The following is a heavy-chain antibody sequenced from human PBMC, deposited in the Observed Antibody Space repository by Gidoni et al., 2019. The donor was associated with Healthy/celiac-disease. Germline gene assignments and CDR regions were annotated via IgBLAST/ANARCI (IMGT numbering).Heavy chain of an antibody. V-gene: IGHV4-34*01. J-gene: IGHJ5*02. CDR2: INHSGST. CDR3: AGGHRIVVVPAASGWFDP. CDR1: GGCFSGYY. D-gene: IGHD2-2*01. Sequence: QVQLQQWGAGLLKPSETLSLTCDVYGGCFSGYYWSWIRQPTGKGLAWIGEINHSGSTNYNPSLKSRVTIAIDTSKNQFSLKLSSVIAADMAVYYCAGGHRIVVVPAASGWFDPWGQGTLVTVSS.